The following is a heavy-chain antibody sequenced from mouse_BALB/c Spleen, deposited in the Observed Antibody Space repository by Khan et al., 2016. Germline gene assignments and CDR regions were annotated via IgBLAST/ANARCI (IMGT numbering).Heavy chain of an antibody. CDR3: ARGGYDGYYAMDY. CDR1: GYSFTGYY. D-gene: IGHD2-2*01. J-gene: IGHJ4*01. Sequence: LVKTGASVKISCKASGYSFTGYYMHWVKQSHGKSLEWFGYISCYNGATNYNQKFKGKATFTVDTSSSTAYMQFNSLTSDDSAVDYWARGGYDGYYAMDYWGQGTSVTVAS. V-gene: IGHV1S34*01. CDR2: ISCYNGAT.